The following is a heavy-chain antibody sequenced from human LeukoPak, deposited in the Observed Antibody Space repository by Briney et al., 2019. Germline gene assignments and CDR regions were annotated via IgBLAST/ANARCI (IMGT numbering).Heavy chain of an antibody. D-gene: IGHD4-17*01. CDR3: ARARAPYGDYVGYNWFDP. J-gene: IGHJ5*02. CDR1: GFTFSSYG. V-gene: IGHV3-33*01. CDR2: IWYDGSNK. Sequence: GGSLRLSCAASGFTFSSYGMHWVRQAPGKGLEWVAVIWYDGSNKYYADSVKGRFTISRDNSKNTLYLQMNSLRAEDTAVYYCARARAPYGDYVGYNWFDPWGQGTLVTVSS.